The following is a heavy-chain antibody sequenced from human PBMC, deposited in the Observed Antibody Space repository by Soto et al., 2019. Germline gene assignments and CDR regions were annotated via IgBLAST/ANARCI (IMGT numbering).Heavy chain of an antibody. Sequence: GGSLRLSCAASGFTFSSYAMHWVRQAPGKGLEWVAVISYDGSNKYYADSVKGRFTISRDNSKNTLYLQMNSLRAEDTAVYYCASPGYSSGWPTIDYWGQGTLVTVSS. CDR3: ASPGYSSGWPTIDY. J-gene: IGHJ4*02. CDR1: GFTFSSYA. D-gene: IGHD6-19*01. V-gene: IGHV3-30-3*01. CDR2: ISYDGSNK.